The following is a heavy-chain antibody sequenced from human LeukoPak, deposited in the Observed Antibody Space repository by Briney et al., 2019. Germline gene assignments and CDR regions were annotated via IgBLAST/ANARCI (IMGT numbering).Heavy chain of an antibody. D-gene: IGHD5-18*01. CDR3: ARLFTAMAPFDY. Sequence: QLGRSLRLSCAASGFTFSSYGMHWVRQAPGKGLEWVAVIWYDGSNKYYADSVKGRFTISRDNSKNTLYLQMNSLRAEDTAVYYCARLFTAMAPFDYWGQGTLVTVSS. J-gene: IGHJ4*02. CDR2: IWYDGSNK. V-gene: IGHV3-33*01. CDR1: GFTFSSYG.